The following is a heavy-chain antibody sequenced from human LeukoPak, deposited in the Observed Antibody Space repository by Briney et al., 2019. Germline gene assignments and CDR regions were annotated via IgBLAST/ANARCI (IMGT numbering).Heavy chain of an antibody. CDR2: ISGSGGST. CDR3: AKGPKYDFWSGTRDYYFDY. CDR1: GLTFSSYA. Sequence: GGSLRLSCAASGLTFSSYAMSWVRQAPGKGLEWVSAISGSGGSTYYADSVKGRLTISRDNSRNTLYLQINSLRAEDTAVYYCAKGPKYDFWSGTRDYYFDYWGQGTLVTVPS. J-gene: IGHJ4*02. V-gene: IGHV3-23*01. D-gene: IGHD3-3*01.